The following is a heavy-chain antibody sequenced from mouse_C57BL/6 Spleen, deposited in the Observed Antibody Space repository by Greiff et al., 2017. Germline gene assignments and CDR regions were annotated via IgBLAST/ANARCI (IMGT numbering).Heavy chain of an antibody. J-gene: IGHJ2*01. CDR3: ARSGYGCYFDC. CDR1: GYAFTNYL. V-gene: IGHV1-54*01. D-gene: IGHD2-2*01. Sequence: VQVVESGAELVRPGTSVKVSCKASGYAFTNYLLEWVKQRPGQGLEWIGVINPGSGGTNYNEKFKGKATLTADKSSSTAYMQLISLTAEDSAVYVCARSGYGCYFDCWGQGTTLTVSS. CDR2: INPGSGGT.